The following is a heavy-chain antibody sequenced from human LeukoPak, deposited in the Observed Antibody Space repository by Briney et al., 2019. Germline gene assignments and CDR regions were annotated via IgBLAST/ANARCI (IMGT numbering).Heavy chain of an antibody. V-gene: IGHV4-34*01. CDR2: INHSEST. CDR3: ARGKYDSSGQWRGYFDY. D-gene: IGHD3-22*01. Sequence: PSETLSLTCAVYGGSFSGYYWSWIRQPPGKGLEWIGEINHSESTNYNPSLKSRVTISVDTSKNQFSLKLSSVTAADTAVYYCARGKYDSSGQWRGYFDYWGQGTLVTVSS. J-gene: IGHJ4*02. CDR1: GGSFSGYY.